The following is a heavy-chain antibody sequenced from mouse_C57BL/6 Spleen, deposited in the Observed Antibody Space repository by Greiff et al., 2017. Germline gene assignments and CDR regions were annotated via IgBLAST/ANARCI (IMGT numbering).Heavy chain of an antibody. D-gene: IGHD1-1*01. Sequence: QVQLQQSGAELVRPGASVTLSCKASGYTFTDYEMHWVKQTPVHGLEWIGAIDPETGGTAYNQKFKGKAILTADKSSSTAYMELRSLTSEDSAVYYWTRGAYGSSYAYGGQGTTLTVSS. CDR3: TRGAYGSSYAY. J-gene: IGHJ2*01. V-gene: IGHV1-15*01. CDR1: GYTFTDYE. CDR2: IDPETGGT.